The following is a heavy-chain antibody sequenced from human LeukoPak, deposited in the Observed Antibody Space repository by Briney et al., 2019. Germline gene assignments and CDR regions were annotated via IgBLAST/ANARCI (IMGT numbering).Heavy chain of an antibody. CDR2: ISSSGSTI. CDR3: ARAYYYYMDV. J-gene: IGHJ6*03. V-gene: IGHV3-48*03. Sequence: GGSLRLSCAASGFTFSSYEMNWVRQAPGKGLEWVSYISSSGSTIYYADSVKGRFTISRDNAKNSLYLQMNSLRAEDTAVYYCARAYYYYMDVWGKGTTVTIS. CDR1: GFTFSSYE.